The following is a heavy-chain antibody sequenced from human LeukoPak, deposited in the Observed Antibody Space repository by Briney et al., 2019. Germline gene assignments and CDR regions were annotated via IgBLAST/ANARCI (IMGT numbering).Heavy chain of an antibody. Sequence: PSETLSLTCAVSGGSISSSNWWSWVRQPPGKGLEWIGEIYHSGSTNYNPSLKSRVTISVDKSKNQFSLKLSSVTAADTAVYYCARHEGRYYYGSGSRYYFDYWGQGTLVTVSS. J-gene: IGHJ4*02. CDR1: GGSISSSNW. D-gene: IGHD3-10*01. CDR3: ARHEGRYYYGSGSRYYFDY. V-gene: IGHV4-4*02. CDR2: IYHSGST.